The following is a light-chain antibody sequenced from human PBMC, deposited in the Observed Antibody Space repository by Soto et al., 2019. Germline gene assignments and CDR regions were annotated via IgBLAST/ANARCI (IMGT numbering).Light chain of an antibody. Sequence: QSVLTQPASVSGSPGQSITISCTGTSSDVGTYNLVSWYQQHPGKAPKLMIYEVSKRPSGVSNRFSGSKSGNTASLTISGLQAEDEAGYYCCSYAGGSAVFGGGTKVTVL. V-gene: IGLV2-23*02. CDR2: EVS. CDR3: CSYAGGSAV. CDR1: SSDVGTYNL. J-gene: IGLJ2*01.